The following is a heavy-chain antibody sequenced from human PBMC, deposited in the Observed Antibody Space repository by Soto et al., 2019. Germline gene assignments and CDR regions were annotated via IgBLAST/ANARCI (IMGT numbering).Heavy chain of an antibody. J-gene: IGHJ4*02. V-gene: IGHV3-49*04. CDR2: IRSKAYGGTT. CDR3: TRRAPYYYDSSGYVPFDY. Sequence: LRLSCTASGFTFGDYAMSWVRQAPGKGLEWVGFIRSKAYGGTTEYAASVKGRFTISRDDSKSIAYLQMNSLKTEDTAVYYCTRRAPYYYDSSGYVPFDYWGQGTLVTVSS. CDR1: GFTFGDYA. D-gene: IGHD3-22*01.